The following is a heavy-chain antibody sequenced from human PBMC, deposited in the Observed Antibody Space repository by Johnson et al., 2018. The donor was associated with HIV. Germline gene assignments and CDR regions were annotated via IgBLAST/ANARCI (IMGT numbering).Heavy chain of an antibody. J-gene: IGHJ3*01. CDR2: IWYDGSNK. CDR1: GFTFSNYG. CDR3: ASLSDDAFDF. V-gene: IGHV3-33*01. Sequence: QEQLVESGGGVVQPGRSLRLSCAASGFTFSNYGMHWVRQTPGKGLAWVAVIWYDGSNKYYADSVKGRFPISRDNSENTLYLQMNSLKAEATAVYYCASLSDDAFDFWGQGTMVIVSS.